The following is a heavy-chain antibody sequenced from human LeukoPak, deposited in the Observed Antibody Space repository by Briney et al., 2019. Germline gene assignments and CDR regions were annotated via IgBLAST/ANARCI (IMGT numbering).Heavy chain of an antibody. V-gene: IGHV6-1*01. CDR3: ARAEGVAVAGTLDY. J-gene: IGHJ4*02. Sequence: ASQTLSLTCAISGDIVSSNSAAWNWIRQSPSRGLEWLGRTYYRSKWYNDYAVSVKSRITINSDTSKNQFSLQLNSVTPEDTVVYYCARAEGVAVAGTLDYWGQGTLVTVSS. D-gene: IGHD6-19*01. CDR2: TYYRSKWYN. CDR1: GDIVSSNSAA.